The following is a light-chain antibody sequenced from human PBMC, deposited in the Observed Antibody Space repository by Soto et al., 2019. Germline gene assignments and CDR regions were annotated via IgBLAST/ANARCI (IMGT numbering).Light chain of an antibody. CDR2: AAS. J-gene: IGKJ1*01. CDR3: QQYDDSMT. Sequence: DIPMTQSPSTLSGSVGDRVTITCRASQTISSWLAWYQQKPGKAPKLLIYAASSLQSGVPSRFSGSGSETDFTLTISRLEPEDFAVYHCQQYDDSMTFGQGTKVDIK. CDR1: QTISSW. V-gene: IGKV1-5*01.